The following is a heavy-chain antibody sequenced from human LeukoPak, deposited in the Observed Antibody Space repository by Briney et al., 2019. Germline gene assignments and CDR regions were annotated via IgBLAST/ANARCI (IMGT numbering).Heavy chain of an antibody. Sequence: GGSLRLSCAASGFTFRIYAMSWVRQAPGRGLEWVSAISGSGGSTYYADSVKGRFTISRDNSKNTLYLQMNSLRAEDTAVYYCAKQIFAYCGGDCYSNVDYWGQGTLVTVSS. V-gene: IGHV3-23*01. J-gene: IGHJ4*02. CDR3: AKQIFAYCGGDCYSNVDY. D-gene: IGHD2-21*02. CDR1: GFTFRIYA. CDR2: ISGSGGST.